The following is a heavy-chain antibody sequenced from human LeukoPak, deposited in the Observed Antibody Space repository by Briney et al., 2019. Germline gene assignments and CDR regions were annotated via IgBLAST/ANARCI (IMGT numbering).Heavy chain of an antibody. J-gene: IGHJ3*02. CDR3: ARVRVDYDSSGYYEDI. V-gene: IGHV4-30-2*01. D-gene: IGHD3-22*01. Sequence: SETLSLTCTVSGGSISSGGYYWSWIRQPPGKGLEWIGYIYHSGSTYYNPSLKSRVTISVDRSKNQFSLKLSSVTAADTAVYYCARVRVDYDSSGYYEDIWGQGTMVTVSS. CDR1: GGSISSGGYY. CDR2: IYHSGST.